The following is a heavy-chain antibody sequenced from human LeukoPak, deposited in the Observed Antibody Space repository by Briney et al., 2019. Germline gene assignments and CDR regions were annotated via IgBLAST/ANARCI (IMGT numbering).Heavy chain of an antibody. V-gene: IGHV1-46*01. Sequence: ASVKVSCKASGYTFTSYYMHWVRQAPGQGLEWMGIINPSGGSTSYAQKFQGRVTMTRDMSTSTAYMEVRGLRSDDTAMYYCARDVGITVADSFDPWGQGTLVTVSS. CDR3: ARDVGITVADSFDP. CDR1: GYTFTSYY. CDR2: INPSGGST. D-gene: IGHD6-13*01. J-gene: IGHJ5*02.